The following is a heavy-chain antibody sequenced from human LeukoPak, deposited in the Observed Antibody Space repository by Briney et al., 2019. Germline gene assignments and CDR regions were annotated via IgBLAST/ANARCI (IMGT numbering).Heavy chain of an antibody. Sequence: GESLRLSCAASGFTFTTYWMSWVRQAPGKGLEWVSAISGSGGSTYYADSVKGRFTISRDNSKNTLYLQMNSLRAEDTAVYYCATSTTVTYDYWGQGTLVTVSS. CDR3: ATSTTVTYDY. D-gene: IGHD4-17*01. V-gene: IGHV3-23*01. CDR2: ISGSGGST. CDR1: GFTFTTYW. J-gene: IGHJ4*02.